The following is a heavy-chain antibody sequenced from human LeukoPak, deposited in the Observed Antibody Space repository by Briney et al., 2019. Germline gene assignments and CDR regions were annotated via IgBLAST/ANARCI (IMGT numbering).Heavy chain of an antibody. D-gene: IGHD3-16*01. Sequence: GGSLRLSCAASGFTFNSYAMSWVRQAPGKGLEWVSGISGGGNTYYADSVKGRFTISRDNSKNTLYLEMNSLRAEDTAVYYCAKGVKSYVRNFDDWGQGTLVTVSS. J-gene: IGHJ4*02. CDR3: AKGVKSYVRNFDD. V-gene: IGHV3-23*01. CDR2: ISGGGNT. CDR1: GFTFNSYA.